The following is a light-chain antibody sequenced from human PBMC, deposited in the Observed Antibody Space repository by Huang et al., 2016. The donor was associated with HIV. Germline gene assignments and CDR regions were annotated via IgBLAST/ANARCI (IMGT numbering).Light chain of an antibody. J-gene: IGKJ4*01. CDR3: QQYYITPLT. CDR2: WAS. Sequence: DIVMTQSPDSLVVSLGERATINWQSSQIISYNSHNTHYLAWYPQKPGQPPKRLSYWASTRDSGVPDRFTGSGSGTDFTLTISSLQAEDVAVYYCQQYYITPLTFGGGTKVEI. CDR1: QIISYNSHNTHY. V-gene: IGKV4-1*01.